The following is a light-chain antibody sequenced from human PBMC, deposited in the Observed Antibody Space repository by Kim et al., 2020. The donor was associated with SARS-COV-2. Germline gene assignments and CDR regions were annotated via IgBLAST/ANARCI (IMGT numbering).Light chain of an antibody. J-gene: IGKJ5*01. CDR3: QQLKSYPIT. Sequence: IQLTQSPSSLSASVGDRVTITCRASQDIGSYLAWYQQKPGKAPKVLIYPASTLQSGVPSRFSGSGYATDFTLTISSLQPEDSATYFCQQLKSYPITFGQGTRLEIK. CDR1: QDIGSY. V-gene: IGKV1-9*01. CDR2: PAS.